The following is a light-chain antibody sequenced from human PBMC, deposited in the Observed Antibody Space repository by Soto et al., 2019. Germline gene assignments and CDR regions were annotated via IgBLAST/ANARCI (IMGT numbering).Light chain of an antibody. CDR2: AAS. V-gene: IGKV1-27*01. Sequence: IQLTQPPSSLSASVGDRVTITCRASQGISSYLAWYQQKPGKAPKLLIYAASSLQSGVPSRFSGSGSGTDLTITISSLQPEDVETYYCQKYNSALWTFGQGTKVDIK. CDR3: QKYNSALWT. CDR1: QGISSY. J-gene: IGKJ1*01.